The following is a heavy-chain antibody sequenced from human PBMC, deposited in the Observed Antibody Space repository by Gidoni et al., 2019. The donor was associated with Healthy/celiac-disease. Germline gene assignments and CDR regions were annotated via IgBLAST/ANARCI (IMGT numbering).Heavy chain of an antibody. Sequence: EVQLLESGGGLVQPGGSLRLYCAASGFTFSSYAMSWVRQAPGKGLEWVSAISGSGGSTYYADSVKGRFTISRDNSKNTLYLQMNSLRAEDTAVYYCAGEHDYGDLPLDYWGQGTLVTVSS. V-gene: IGHV3-23*01. CDR2: ISGSGGST. CDR1: GFTFSSYA. CDR3: AGEHDYGDLPLDY. D-gene: IGHD4-17*01. J-gene: IGHJ4*02.